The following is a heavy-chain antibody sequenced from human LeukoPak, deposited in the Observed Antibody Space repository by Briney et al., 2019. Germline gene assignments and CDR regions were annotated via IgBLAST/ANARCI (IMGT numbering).Heavy chain of an antibody. CDR2: ITSSGSYI. CDR1: AFSFSNYN. CDR3: ARVSCYDYVWGSYRCIFEY. D-gene: IGHD3-16*02. J-gene: IGHJ3*01. Sequence: GGSLRLSCAASAFSFSNYNMNWVRQAPGKGLEWVSSITSSGSYIYYADSVKGRFTISRDNAKNSLYLQMNSLRAEDTAVYFCARVSCYDYVWGSYRCIFEYWGQGTMVTVSS. V-gene: IGHV3-21*01.